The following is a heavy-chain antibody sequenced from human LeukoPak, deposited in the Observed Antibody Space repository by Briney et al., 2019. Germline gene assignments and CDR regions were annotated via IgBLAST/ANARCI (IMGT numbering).Heavy chain of an antibody. D-gene: IGHD3-3*01. V-gene: IGHV3-21*01. Sequence: GGSLRLSCAASGFTFSSYSMNWVRQAPGKGLEWVSSISSSSSYIYYADSVKGRFTISRDNAKNSLYLHMNSLRAEDTAVYYCARVGSRYYLSDMNYWGQGTLVTVSS. CDR2: ISSSSSYI. CDR3: ARVGSRYYLSDMNY. J-gene: IGHJ4*02. CDR1: GFTFSSYS.